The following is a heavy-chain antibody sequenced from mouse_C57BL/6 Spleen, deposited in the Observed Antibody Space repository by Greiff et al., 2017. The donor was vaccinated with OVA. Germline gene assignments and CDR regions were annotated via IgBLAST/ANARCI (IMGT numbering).Heavy chain of an antibody. CDR1: GFTFTDYY. V-gene: IGHV7-3*01. Sequence: EVKLVESGGGLVQPGGSLSLSCAASGFTFTDYYMSWVRQPPGKALEWLGFIRNKANGYTTEYSASVKGRFTISRDNSQSILYLQMNALRAEDSATYYCARNSNYDWYFDVWGTGTTVTVSS. D-gene: IGHD2-1*01. CDR2: IRNKANGYTT. J-gene: IGHJ1*03. CDR3: ARNSNYDWYFDV.